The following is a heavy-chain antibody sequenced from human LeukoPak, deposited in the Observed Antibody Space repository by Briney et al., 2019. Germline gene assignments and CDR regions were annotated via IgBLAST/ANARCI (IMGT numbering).Heavy chain of an antibody. V-gene: IGHV4-59*08. D-gene: IGHD3-10*01. Sequence: PSETLSLTCTVSGGSISSYYWSWIRQPPGKGLEWIGYIYYSGSTNYNPSLKSRVTISLHTSKNQFSLKLTSVTAADTAVYYCVRGDGSGSYYSNWFDPWGQGTLVTVSS. CDR1: GGSISSYY. J-gene: IGHJ5*02. CDR2: IYYSGST. CDR3: VRGDGSGSYYSNWFDP.